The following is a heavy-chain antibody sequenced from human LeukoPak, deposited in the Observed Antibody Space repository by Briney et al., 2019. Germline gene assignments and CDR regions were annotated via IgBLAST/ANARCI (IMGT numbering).Heavy chain of an antibody. J-gene: IGHJ4*02. V-gene: IGHV3-21*01. CDR3: ARDKVPVGYSYGFDY. Sequence: PGGSLRLSCAASGFTFSSYSMNWVRQAPGKGLEWVSSISSSSSYIYYADSVKGRFTISRDNAKNSLYLQMNSLRAEDTAVYYCARDKVPVGYSYGFDYWGQGTLVTVSS. CDR1: GFTFSSYS. D-gene: IGHD5-18*01. CDR2: ISSSSSYI.